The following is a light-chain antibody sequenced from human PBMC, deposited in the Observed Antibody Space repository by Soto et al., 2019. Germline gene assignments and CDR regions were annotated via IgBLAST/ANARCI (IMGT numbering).Light chain of an antibody. CDR2: DAS. Sequence: EIVLTQSPATLSLSPGERATLSCRASQSVSSYLAWYQQKPGQAPRLLIYDASNRAPGIPARFSGSGSGTDFTLTISSLEPEDFAVYYCQQRSHWPPTFGPGTKVDIK. V-gene: IGKV3-11*01. CDR3: QQRSHWPPT. J-gene: IGKJ3*01. CDR1: QSVSSY.